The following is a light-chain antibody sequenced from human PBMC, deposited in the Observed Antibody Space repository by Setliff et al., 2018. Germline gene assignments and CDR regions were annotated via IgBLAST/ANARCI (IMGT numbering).Light chain of an antibody. CDR1: RSNIGAGHA. V-gene: IGLV1-40*01. CDR2: NNI. Sequence: QSVLTQPPSVSGAPGQRVTISCTGSRSNIGAGHAVHWYQQSPGTTPKLLIFNNINRHSGVPDRFSGSKSGTSASLAITGLQAEDEADYYCQSYDNSLSGSGLFGTGTKVTVL. CDR3: QSYDNSLSGSGL. J-gene: IGLJ1*01.